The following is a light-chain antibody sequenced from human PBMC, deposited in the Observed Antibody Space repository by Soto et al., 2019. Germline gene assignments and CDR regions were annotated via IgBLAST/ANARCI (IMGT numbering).Light chain of an antibody. CDR3: SSYAGSSWV. CDR2: DVS. V-gene: IGLV2-8*01. Sequence: QSVLTQPSSASGSPGQSVTISCTGTSSDVGAYNYVSWYQQHPGKAPKLMIYDVSKRPSGVPYRFSGSKSGNAASLTVSGLQGEDEADYYCSSYAGSSWVFGGGTKVTVL. J-gene: IGLJ3*02. CDR1: SSDVGAYNY.